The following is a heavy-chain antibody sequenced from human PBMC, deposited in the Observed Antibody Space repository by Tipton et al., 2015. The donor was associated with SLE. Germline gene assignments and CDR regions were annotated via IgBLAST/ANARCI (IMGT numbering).Heavy chain of an antibody. Sequence: SLRLSCAASGFTFRSYPMTWVRQAPGKGLEWVAVVSYDGSFTYYADSVKDRFTVSRDNSKNTLYLQMKGLRPEDTAVYYCARGGDDASGGAESHWGQGTLVTVSS. V-gene: IGHV3-30*14. J-gene: IGHJ4*02. CDR2: VSYDGSFT. CDR1: GFTFRSYP. D-gene: IGHD5-12*01. CDR3: ARGGDDASGGAESH.